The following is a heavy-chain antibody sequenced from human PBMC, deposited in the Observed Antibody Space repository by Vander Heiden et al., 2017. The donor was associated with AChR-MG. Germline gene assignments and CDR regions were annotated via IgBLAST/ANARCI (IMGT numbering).Heavy chain of an antibody. CDR1: GYTFTSYD. CDR2: MNPNSGNT. Sequence: QVQLVQSGAEVKKPGASVQVSCKASGYTFTSYDINWVRQATGQGLEGMGWMNPNSGNTGYAQKFQGRVTMTRNTTISTAYMELSSLRSEDTAVYYCARGLRTMVRGVIISLGYWGQGTLVTVSS. CDR3: ARGLRTMVRGVIISLGY. J-gene: IGHJ4*02. D-gene: IGHD3-10*01. V-gene: IGHV1-8*01.